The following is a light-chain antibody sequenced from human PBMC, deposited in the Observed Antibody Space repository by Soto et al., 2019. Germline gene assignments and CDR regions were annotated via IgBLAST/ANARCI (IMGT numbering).Light chain of an antibody. Sequence: EIVLTQSPATLSLSPGERATLSCRASQSVGSYLAWYQQKPGQAPRLLIYDTSIRASDIPARFSGSGSGTDFTLTISSLEPEDFAVYYCQQRYDWLTFGGGTKVEIK. V-gene: IGKV3-11*01. CDR1: QSVGSY. CDR2: DTS. J-gene: IGKJ4*01. CDR3: QQRYDWLT.